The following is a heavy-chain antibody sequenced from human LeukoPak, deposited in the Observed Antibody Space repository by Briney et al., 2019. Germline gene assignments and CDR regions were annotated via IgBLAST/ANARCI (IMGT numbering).Heavy chain of an antibody. Sequence: GGSLRLSCAASGFTLSNAWMSWVRQAPGKGLEWVGRIKSKTDGGTTDYAAPVKDRFTISRDDSKNTLYLQMNSLNTGDTAVYYCAAVDFDYWGQGTLVTVSS. J-gene: IGHJ4*02. V-gene: IGHV3-15*01. D-gene: IGHD4-23*01. CDR1: GFTLSNAW. CDR2: IKSKTDGGTT. CDR3: AAVDFDY.